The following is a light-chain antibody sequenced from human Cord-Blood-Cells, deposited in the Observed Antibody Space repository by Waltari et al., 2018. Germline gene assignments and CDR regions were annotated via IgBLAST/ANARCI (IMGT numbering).Light chain of an antibody. CDR1: SSDVGGYNY. J-gene: IGLJ1*01. V-gene: IGLV2-14*01. CDR3: SSYTSSSTYV. CDR2: EVS. Sequence: SVSGSPGQSITISCTGTSSDVGGYNYVSWYQQHPGKAPKLMIYEVSNRPSGVSTRFSGSKSGNTASLTISGLQAEDEADYYCSSYTSSSTYVFGTGTKVTVL.